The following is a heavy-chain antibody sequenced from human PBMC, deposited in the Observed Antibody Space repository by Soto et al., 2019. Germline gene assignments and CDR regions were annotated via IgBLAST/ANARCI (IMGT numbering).Heavy chain of an antibody. CDR3: ASHFTLGYCSSTSCYLAY. CDR2: IIPILGIA. J-gene: IGHJ4*02. Sequence: QVQLVQSGAEVKKPGSSVKVSCKASGGTFSSYTISWVRQAPGQGLEWMGRIIPILGIANYAQKFQGSVTITADKSTSTAYMELSSLRSEDTAVYYCASHFTLGYCSSTSCYLAYWGQGTLVTVSS. CDR1: GGTFSSYT. D-gene: IGHD2-2*01. V-gene: IGHV1-69*02.